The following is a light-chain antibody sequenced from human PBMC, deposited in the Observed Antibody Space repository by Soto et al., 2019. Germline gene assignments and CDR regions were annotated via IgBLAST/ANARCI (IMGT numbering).Light chain of an antibody. CDR2: YDS. CDR3: QVWDSSSVV. V-gene: IGLV3-21*04. J-gene: IGLJ2*01. Sequence: SYELTQPPSVSVAPGKTARITCGGNNIGSKSVHWYQQKPGQAPVLVIYYDSDRPSGIPERFSVSNSGNTATLTISRVEAGDEADYYCQVWDSSSVVFGGGTKLTVL. CDR1: NIGSKS.